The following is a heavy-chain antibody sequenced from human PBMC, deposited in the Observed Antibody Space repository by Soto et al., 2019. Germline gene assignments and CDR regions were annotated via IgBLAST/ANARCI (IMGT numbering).Heavy chain of an antibody. CDR3: ATDLYSSSWGPAYYYYGMDV. V-gene: IGHV1-69-2*01. J-gene: IGHJ6*02. D-gene: IGHD6-13*01. CDR1: GYTFTDYY. Sequence: ASVKVSCKVSGYTFTDYYMDWVQQAPGKGLEWMGLVDPEDGETIYAEKFQGRVTITADTSTDTAYMELSSLRSEDTAVYYCATDLYSSSWGPAYYYYGMDVWGQGTTVTVSS. CDR2: VDPEDGET.